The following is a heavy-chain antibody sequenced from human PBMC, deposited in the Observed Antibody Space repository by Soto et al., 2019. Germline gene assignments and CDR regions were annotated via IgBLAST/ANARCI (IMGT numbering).Heavy chain of an antibody. J-gene: IGHJ4*02. CDR2: ITWDGGDT. D-gene: IGHD2-15*01. CDR3: AKRGLLSTNFFES. V-gene: IGHV3-9*01. Sequence: GGSLRLSCAASGFTFDDYGMDWVRQAPGKGLEWVSSITWDGGDTDYADSVRGRFTISRDNAKNSLFLQMSTLRGDDTAIYYCAKRGLLSTNFFESWGQGTLVTVSS. CDR1: GFTFDDYG.